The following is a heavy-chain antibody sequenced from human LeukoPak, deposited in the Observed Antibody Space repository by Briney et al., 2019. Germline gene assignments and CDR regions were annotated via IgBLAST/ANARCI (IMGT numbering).Heavy chain of an antibody. Sequence: ASVKVSCKASGYTFTGYYMHWVRQAPGQGREWMGWINPNSGDTKYSQKFQGRVTMTRDTSISTAYMELSRLRSDDTAVYYCATQRGSYLWGTDFDYWGQGTLVTVSS. V-gene: IGHV1-2*02. CDR3: ATQRGSYLWGTDFDY. D-gene: IGHD3-16*01. CDR1: GYTFTGYY. J-gene: IGHJ4*02. CDR2: INPNSGDT.